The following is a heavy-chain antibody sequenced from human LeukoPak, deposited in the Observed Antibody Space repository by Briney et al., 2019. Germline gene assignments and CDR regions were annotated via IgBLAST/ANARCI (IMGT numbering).Heavy chain of an antibody. Sequence: SETLSLTCTVSGGSISSYYWSWIRQPPGKGLEWIGYIYYSGSTNYNPSLKSRVTISVDTSKNQFSLKLSSVTAADTAVYYCARAAYYDYVWGSYPSSLDVWGQGTTVTVSS. CDR2: IYYSGST. V-gene: IGHV4-59*01. D-gene: IGHD3-16*02. J-gene: IGHJ6*02. CDR1: GGSISSYY. CDR3: ARAAYYDYVWGSYPSSLDV.